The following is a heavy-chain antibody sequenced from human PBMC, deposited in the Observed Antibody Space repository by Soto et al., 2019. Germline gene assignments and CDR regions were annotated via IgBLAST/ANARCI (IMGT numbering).Heavy chain of an antibody. V-gene: IGHV2-5*02. D-gene: IGHD2-21*02. J-gene: IGHJ6*02. CDR1: GFSLITDRVF. CDR3: AHSRCGGDCLRSYSSHYYYGMEV. CDR2: IYWDDDK. Sequence: SFPTLVNPTQTLTLTCTFSGFSLITDRVFVCWILHPPGKALYWLALIYWDDDKRYSPSLKSRLTVTKDTSKNQVVLTMTNMDPVDTATYYCAHSRCGGDCLRSYSSHYYYGMEVWGQGTTVTVSS.